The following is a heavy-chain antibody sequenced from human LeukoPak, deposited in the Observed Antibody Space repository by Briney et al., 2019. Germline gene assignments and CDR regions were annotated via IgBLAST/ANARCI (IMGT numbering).Heavy chain of an antibody. CDR3: ARDQNLISWGLDYFDY. V-gene: IGHV3-7*01. Sequence: PGGSLRLSCVASGFTFSSHWMSWVRQAPGKGLECVANIWQEGSEKYYVDSVKGRFTISRDNAKNSLYLQMNSLRAEDTALYYCARDQNLISWGLDYFDYWGQGTLVTVSS. CDR2: IWQEGSEK. CDR1: GFTFSSHW. D-gene: IGHD3-16*01. J-gene: IGHJ4*02.